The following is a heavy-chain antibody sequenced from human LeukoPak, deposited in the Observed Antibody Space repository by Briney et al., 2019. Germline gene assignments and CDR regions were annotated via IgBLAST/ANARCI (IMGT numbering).Heavy chain of an antibody. Sequence: GGSLRLSCAASGFTFDDYGMSWARQAPGKGLEWVSGINWNGGSTGYADSVKGRFTISRDNAKNSLYLQMNSLRAEDTAVYYCARDEIAVAGANWFDPWGQGTLVTVSS. CDR1: GFTFDDYG. CDR3: ARDEIAVAGANWFDP. J-gene: IGHJ5*02. CDR2: INWNGGST. D-gene: IGHD6-19*01. V-gene: IGHV3-20*04.